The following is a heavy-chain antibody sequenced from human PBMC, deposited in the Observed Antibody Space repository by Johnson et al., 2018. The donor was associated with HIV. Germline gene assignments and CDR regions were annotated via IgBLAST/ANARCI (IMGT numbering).Heavy chain of an antibody. Sequence: VQLVESGGGLVQPGGSLRLSCAASGFTVSSNYMSWVRRAPGKGLEWVSVIYSGGSAYYAYSVKGRFTISRDNSKNTLYLQMNSLRAEDTAVYYCARDTWDAFDIWGQGTMVTVSS. CDR1: GFTVSSNY. CDR3: ARDTWDAFDI. J-gene: IGHJ3*02. V-gene: IGHV3-66*01. CDR2: IYSGGSA.